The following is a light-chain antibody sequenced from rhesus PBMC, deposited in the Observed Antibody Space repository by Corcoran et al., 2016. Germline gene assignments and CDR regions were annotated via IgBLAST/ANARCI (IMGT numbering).Light chain of an antibody. Sequence: DIQMTQSPSSLSASVGDTVTITCRASQGISSYLNWFQQKPGKAPKLLIYAASSLESGVPSRFSGSGSGTEFPLTISSLQPEDFAAYSCLQHDSYPPTFGPGTKLDIK. CDR3: LQHDSYPPT. CDR1: QGISSY. V-gene: IGKV1-28*01. J-gene: IGKJ3*01. CDR2: AAS.